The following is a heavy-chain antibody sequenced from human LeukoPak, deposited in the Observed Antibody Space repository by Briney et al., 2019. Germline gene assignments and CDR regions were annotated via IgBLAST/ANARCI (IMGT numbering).Heavy chain of an antibody. CDR1: GYTFTGYY. CDR3: AREYYYDSSGRTGELDY. Sequence: ASVKVSCKASGYTFTGYYMHWVRQAPGQGLGWMGWINPNSGGTNYAQKVQGRVTMTRDTSISTAYLELSRLRSDDTAVYYCAREYYYDSSGRTGELDYWGQGTLVTVSS. J-gene: IGHJ4*02. V-gene: IGHV1-2*02. CDR2: INPNSGGT. D-gene: IGHD3-22*01.